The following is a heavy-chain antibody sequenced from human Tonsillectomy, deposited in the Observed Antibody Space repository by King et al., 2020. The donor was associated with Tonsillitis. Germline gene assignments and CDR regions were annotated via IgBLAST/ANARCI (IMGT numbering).Heavy chain of an antibody. CDR1: GFTVSSNY. V-gene: IGHV3-53*04. Sequence: VQLVESGGGLVQPGGSLRLSCAASGFTVSSNYMSWVRQAPGKGLEWVSVIYSGGTTYYADSVKGRFTISRHNSNNTLYLQMNSLRAEDTAVYYCALLDFYYYYMDVWGKGTTVTVSS. CDR3: ALLDFYYYYMDV. J-gene: IGHJ6*03. D-gene: IGHD1-26*01. CDR2: IYSGGTT.